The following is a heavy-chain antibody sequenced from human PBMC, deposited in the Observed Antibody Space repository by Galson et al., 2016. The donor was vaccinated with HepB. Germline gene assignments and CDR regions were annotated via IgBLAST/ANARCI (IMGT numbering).Heavy chain of an antibody. CDR1: GFSLSTRGMC. CDR2: IDWDDDK. Sequence: PALVKPTQTLTLTCTFSGFSLSTRGMCVTWIRQPPGKALEWLALIDWDDDKYYSTALKTRLTISKDTSKKQVVLTMTNMDPVDTATYYCARLLSPTQYSSGWGYFNYWGQGTLVTVSS. CDR3: ARLLSPTQYSSGWGYFNY. J-gene: IGHJ4*02. V-gene: IGHV2-70*01. D-gene: IGHD6-19*01.